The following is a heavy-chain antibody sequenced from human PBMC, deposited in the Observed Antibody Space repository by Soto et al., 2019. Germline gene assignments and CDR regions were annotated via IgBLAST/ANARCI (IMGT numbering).Heavy chain of an antibody. D-gene: IGHD1-1*01. Sequence: SGPTLVNPTQTLTLTCTFSGFSLSTSGVGVGWIRQPPGKALQWLARIDWDDDKFYTTSLRTRLTISKDTSKNQVVLTMTNMDPVDTATYYCAKTGTDGSWFDPWGQGTLVTVS. CDR1: GFSLSTSGVG. J-gene: IGHJ5*02. CDR2: IDWDDDK. V-gene: IGHV2-70*04. CDR3: AKTGTDGSWFDP.